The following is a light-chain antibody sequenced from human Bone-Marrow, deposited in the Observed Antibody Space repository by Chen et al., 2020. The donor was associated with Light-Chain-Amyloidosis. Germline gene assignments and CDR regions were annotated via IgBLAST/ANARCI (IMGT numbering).Light chain of an antibody. V-gene: IGLV3-21*02. CDR1: NIGSTS. Sequence: SYVLTQPSSVSVAPGQTATIACGGNNIGSTSVHWYQQTAGQAPLLVVYDDSDRPSGIPERLSGSNSGKTATLTISRVEAGDEADYYCQVWDRSSDRPVFGGGTKLTVL. CDR3: QVWDRSSDRPV. CDR2: DDS. J-gene: IGLJ3*02.